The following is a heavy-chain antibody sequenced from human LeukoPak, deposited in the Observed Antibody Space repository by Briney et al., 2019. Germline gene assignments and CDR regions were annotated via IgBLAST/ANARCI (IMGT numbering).Heavy chain of an antibody. D-gene: IGHD2-2*02. CDR3: ARKGVVPAAIFDY. V-gene: IGHV1-8*02. CDR2: MNPNSGNT. CDR1: GYTFTGYY. Sequence: ASVKVSCKASGYTFTGYYMHWVRQAPGQGLEWMGWMNPNSGNTGYAQKFQGRVTMTRNTSISTAYMELSSLRSEDTAVYYCARKGVVPAAIFDYWGQGTLVTVSS. J-gene: IGHJ4*02.